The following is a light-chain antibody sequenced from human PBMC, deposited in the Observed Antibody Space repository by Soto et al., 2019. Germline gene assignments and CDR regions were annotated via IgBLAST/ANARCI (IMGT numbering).Light chain of an antibody. J-gene: IGLJ3*02. V-gene: IGLV2-14*01. CDR1: SSDVGAYNY. Sequence: QSALTQPPSASGSPGQSVAISCTGTSSDVGAYNYVSWYQQHPDKAPKLIIYEVSNRPSGVSDRFSGSKSGNTASLTISGLQAEDESDYFCSSYSASSTVVFGGGTKLTVL. CDR3: SSYSASSTVV. CDR2: EVS.